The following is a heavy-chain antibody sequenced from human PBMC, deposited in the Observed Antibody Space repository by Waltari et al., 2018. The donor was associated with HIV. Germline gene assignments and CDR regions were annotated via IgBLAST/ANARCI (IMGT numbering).Heavy chain of an antibody. V-gene: IGHV4-34*01. CDR1: GGSFRGYY. CDR3: ARGDAEPGDFDY. Sequence: VQLQQWGTGLLKPSETLSLTCAVYGGSFRGYYWSWIRQSPGKGLEWIGEINHSGDTNVNPSLKSRGAISIDTSKNQVSLKLTSVTAADTAVYYCARGDAEPGDFDYWGQGTLLTVSS. J-gene: IGHJ4*02. CDR2: INHSGDT. D-gene: IGHD1-26*01.